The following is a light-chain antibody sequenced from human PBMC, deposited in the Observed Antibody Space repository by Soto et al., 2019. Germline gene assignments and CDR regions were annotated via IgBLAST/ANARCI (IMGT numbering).Light chain of an antibody. Sequence: QSALTQPASVSGSPGQSITISCTGTSSDVGSYNVVSWYQQHPGKAPKLLIYEVSKRPSGVSDRFSCSKSGNTASLTISGLQAEDEADYHCCSYAGSSSAYVFGTGTKLTVL. CDR2: EVS. J-gene: IGLJ1*01. CDR1: SSDVGSYNV. V-gene: IGLV2-23*02. CDR3: CSYAGSSSAYV.